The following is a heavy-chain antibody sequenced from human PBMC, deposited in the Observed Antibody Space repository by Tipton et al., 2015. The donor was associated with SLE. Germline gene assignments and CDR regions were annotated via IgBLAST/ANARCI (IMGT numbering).Heavy chain of an antibody. V-gene: IGHV3-74*01. D-gene: IGHD2-2*01. CDR1: GFTFSSYW. J-gene: IGHJ6*02. CDR2: INSDGSTT. CDR3: AREVVVPAAIRDSYIMAV. Sequence: SLRLSCAASGFTFSSYWMHWVRQAPGKGLVWVSYINSDGSTTSYADSVKGRFTISRDNAKNTLYLQMNSLRAEDTAVYFCAREVVVPAAIRDSYIMAVWGQGTTVTVSS.